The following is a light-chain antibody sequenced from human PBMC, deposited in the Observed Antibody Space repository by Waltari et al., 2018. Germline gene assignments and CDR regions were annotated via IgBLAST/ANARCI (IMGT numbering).Light chain of an antibody. J-gene: IGKJ5*01. CDR3: QQSYRSRRVT. V-gene: IGKV1-39*01. CDR1: QHIGNY. CDR2: GAS. Sequence: DFQLTQSPSSLSASVGDRVTIACRASQHIGNYLNWYQQKVGKAPKLLIYGASTLQNGVPSRFSGGVSGTDFTLTISRLQPDDFATFFCQQSYRSRRVTFCQGTRLEIK.